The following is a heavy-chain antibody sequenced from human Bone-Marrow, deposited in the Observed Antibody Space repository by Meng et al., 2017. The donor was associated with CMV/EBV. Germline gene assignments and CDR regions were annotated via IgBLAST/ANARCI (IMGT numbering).Heavy chain of an antibody. J-gene: IGHJ3*02. CDR1: GYTFTGYY. CDR3: ARGRYNWNSGGGAFDI. D-gene: IGHD1-7*01. CDR2: INTNSDGT. Sequence: ASVKASCKASGYTFTGYYMHWVRQAPGQGLEGMGLINTNSDGTNYAQKFQGRVTMTRDTSISTAYMEMSRLGSDDTAVYYCARGRYNWNSGGGAFDIWGQGTMVTVSS. V-gene: IGHV1-2*02.